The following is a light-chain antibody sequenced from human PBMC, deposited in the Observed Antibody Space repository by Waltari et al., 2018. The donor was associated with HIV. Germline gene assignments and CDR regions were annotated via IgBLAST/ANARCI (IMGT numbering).Light chain of an antibody. CDR2: VDQ. CDR1: TSNIGPNT. J-gene: IGLJ2*01. CDR3: ATWDDSLNGPL. Sequence: QSVLTPPPSASGTPGQRVTISCSGSTSNIGPNTVNWYQQLPGTAPKRLIYVDQQRPSGVQGRFSGAKSDTSAALAISGLQSDDEANYYCATWDDSLNGPLFGGGTKLTVL. V-gene: IGLV1-44*01.